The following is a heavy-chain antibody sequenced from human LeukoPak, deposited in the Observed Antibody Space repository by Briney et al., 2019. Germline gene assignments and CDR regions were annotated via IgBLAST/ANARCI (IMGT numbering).Heavy chain of an antibody. CDR2: ISSSGSTI. Sequence: GGSLRLSCAASGFTFSSYSMNWVRQAPGKGLEWVSYISSSGSTIYYADSVKGRFTISRDNAKNSLYLQMNSLRAEDTAVYYCARQPVQGDPYFDYWGQGTLVTVSS. D-gene: IGHD1-1*01. J-gene: IGHJ4*02. CDR3: ARQPVQGDPYFDY. V-gene: IGHV3-48*04. CDR1: GFTFSSYS.